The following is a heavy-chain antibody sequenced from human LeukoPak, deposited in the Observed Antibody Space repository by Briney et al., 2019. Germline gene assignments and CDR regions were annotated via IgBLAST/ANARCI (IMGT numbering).Heavy chain of an antibody. Sequence: SETLSLTCTVSGGSISSYYWSWIRQPPGKGLEWIGYIYYSGSTYYNPSLKSRVTISVDTSKDQFSLKLSSVTAADTAVYYCGGGLAGGGLDYWGQGTLVTVSS. CDR2: IYYSGST. CDR1: GGSISSYY. J-gene: IGHJ4*02. V-gene: IGHV4-59*01. CDR3: GGGLAGGGLDY. D-gene: IGHD3-16*01.